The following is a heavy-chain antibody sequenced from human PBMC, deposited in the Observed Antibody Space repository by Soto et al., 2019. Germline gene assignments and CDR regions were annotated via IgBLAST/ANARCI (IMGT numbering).Heavy chain of an antibody. V-gene: IGHV4-30-2*01. CDR2: IYLIGST. CDR3: ARRQGYYGSGWAFDI. Sequence: SETLSLTCAVSGGSISSGDYSWSWIRQPPGKGLEWIGYIYLIGSTYYSPSLKSRVTISIDRSKNQFSLNLSSVTAADTAVYYCARRQGYYGSGWAFDIWGQGTMVTVSS. J-gene: IGHJ3*02. D-gene: IGHD3-10*01. CDR1: GGSISSGDYS.